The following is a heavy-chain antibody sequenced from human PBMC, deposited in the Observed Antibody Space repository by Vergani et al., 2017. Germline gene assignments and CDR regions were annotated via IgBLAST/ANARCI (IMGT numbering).Heavy chain of an antibody. CDR2: IYNSGNG. CDR1: GDSIISRSYY. Sequence: QMQLQESGPGLVKASETLSLTCTVSGDSIISRSYYWGWIRQPPGKGLEWIGSIYNSGNGDSSSSLKSRVTISADTSKNQFSLRLTSVTAADTAVYYCASGKYYSDSTSHFRGKYFDVRLGGSLVAVPS. J-gene: IGHJ2*01. V-gene: IGHV4-39*01. CDR3: ASGKYYSDSTSHFRGKYFDV. D-gene: IGHD3-16*01.